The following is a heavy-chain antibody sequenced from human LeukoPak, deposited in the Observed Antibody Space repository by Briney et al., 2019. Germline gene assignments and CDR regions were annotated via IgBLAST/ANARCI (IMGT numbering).Heavy chain of an antibody. Sequence: SETLSLTCTVSGVSISSHYSGWIRQRPGKGLGWIGYIYYSGSTNYNPPHKRRVTISVDTSKNQSSLKLSSVTAAHTAVYYCARGHCSSTSCSRNWFDPWGQGTLVTVSS. CDR2: IYYSGST. CDR3: ARGHCSSTSCSRNWFDP. CDR1: GVSISSHY. D-gene: IGHD2-2*01. J-gene: IGHJ5*02. V-gene: IGHV4-59*11.